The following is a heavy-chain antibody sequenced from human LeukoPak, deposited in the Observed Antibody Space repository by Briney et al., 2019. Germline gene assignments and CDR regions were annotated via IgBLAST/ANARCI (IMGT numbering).Heavy chain of an antibody. J-gene: IGHJ5*02. V-gene: IGHV3-23*01. CDR2: ISGSGGST. CDR3: AKDTVDDFWSGYYKDWFDP. CDR1: GFTFSSYA. Sequence: GGSLRLSCAGSGFTFSSYAMSWVRQAPGKGLEWVSAISGSGGSTYYADSVKGRFTISRDNSKNTLYLQMNSLRAEDTAVYYCAKDTVDDFWSGYYKDWFDPWGQGTLVTVSS. D-gene: IGHD3-3*01.